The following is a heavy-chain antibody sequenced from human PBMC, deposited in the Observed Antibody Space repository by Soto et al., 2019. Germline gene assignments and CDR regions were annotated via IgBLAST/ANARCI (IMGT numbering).Heavy chain of an antibody. CDR2: IRSKAYGGTT. Sequence: GGSLRLSCTASGFTFGDYAMSWFRQAPGKGLEWVGFIRSKAYGGTTEYAASVKGRFTISRDDSKSIAYLQMNSLKTEDTAVYYCNRVRIQLWLSLDPNHAFDNWGQGTIVTVSS. V-gene: IGHV3-49*03. CDR3: NRVRIQLWLSLDPNHAFDN. J-gene: IGHJ3*02. D-gene: IGHD5-18*01. CDR1: GFTFGDYA.